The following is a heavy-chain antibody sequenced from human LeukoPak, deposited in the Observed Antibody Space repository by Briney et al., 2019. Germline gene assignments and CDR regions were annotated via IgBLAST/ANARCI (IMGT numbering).Heavy chain of an antibody. D-gene: IGHD2-2*02. V-gene: IGHV3-30*03. CDR3: AREGPPHIPTPGAFDI. CDR1: GFPFSNHG. CDR2: ISYDGRNK. J-gene: IGHJ3*02. Sequence: GGSLRPSCAASGFPFSNHGMHWVRQAPGKGLEWVAVISYDGRNKYYADSVKGRFTISRDNAKNSLYLQMNSLRAEDMAVYYCAREGPPHIPTPGAFDIWGQGTMVTVSS.